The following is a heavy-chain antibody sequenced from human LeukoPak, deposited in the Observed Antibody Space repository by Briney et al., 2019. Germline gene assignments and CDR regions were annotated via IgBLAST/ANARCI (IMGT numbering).Heavy chain of an antibody. J-gene: IGHJ4*02. CDR2: INTNTGNP. D-gene: IGHD3-10*01. V-gene: IGHV7-4-1*02. CDR1: GYTLTTYA. Sequence: ASVKVSCKASGYTLTTYAMSWVRQAPGQGLEWMGWINTNTGNPTYGQGFTGRFVFSLDTSVSTAYLQISSLKAEDTAVYYCARELCVRGSGSYCPFDYWGQGTLVTVSS. CDR3: ARELCVRGSGSYCPFDY.